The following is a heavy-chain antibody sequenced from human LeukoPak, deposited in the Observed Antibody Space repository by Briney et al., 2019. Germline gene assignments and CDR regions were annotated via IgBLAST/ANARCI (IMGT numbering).Heavy chain of an antibody. CDR1: GYTFTGYY. J-gene: IGHJ4*02. D-gene: IGHD3-9*01. CDR3: ARSPHILTGENFDY. CDR2: INSNSGGT. V-gene: IGHV1-2*02. Sequence: ASVKVSCKASGYTFTGYYMHWVRQAPGQGLEWMGWINSNSGGTNYAQKFQGRVTMTRDTSISTAYMELSRLRSDDTAVYYCARSPHILTGENFDYWGQGTLVAVSS.